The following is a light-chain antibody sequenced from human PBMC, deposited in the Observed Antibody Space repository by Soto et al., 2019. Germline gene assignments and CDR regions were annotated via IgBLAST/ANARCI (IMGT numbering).Light chain of an antibody. CDR3: QQSYSSPWT. CDR2: VAS. Sequence: DIRMTQSPSSLSASVADRVTITCRASQSISSYLNWYQHKPGRAPKVLIYVASSLRSGVPSRFSGGGSGTDFTLTISSLQPEDFATYYCQQSYSSPWTFGQGTKVEIK. CDR1: QSISSY. J-gene: IGKJ1*01. V-gene: IGKV1-39*01.